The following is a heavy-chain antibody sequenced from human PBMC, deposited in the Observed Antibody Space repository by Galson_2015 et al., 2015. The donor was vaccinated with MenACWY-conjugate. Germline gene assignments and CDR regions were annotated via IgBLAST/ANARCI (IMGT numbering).Heavy chain of an antibody. V-gene: IGHV5-51*01. Sequence: QSGAEVKKSGESLKISCQGSGYSFTTYWIAWVRRMPGRGLEWVGLISPGDSNTRYSPSFQGQVTISADKSISTAYLQWSSLKASDTAMYYCARHPPGGRGLDVWGQGTTVTVSS. D-gene: IGHD1-26*01. J-gene: IGHJ6*02. CDR1: GYSFTTYW. CDR3: ARHPPGGRGLDV. CDR2: ISPGDSNT.